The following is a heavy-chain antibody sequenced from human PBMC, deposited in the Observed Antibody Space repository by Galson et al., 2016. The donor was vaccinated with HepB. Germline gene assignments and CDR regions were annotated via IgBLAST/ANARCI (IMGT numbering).Heavy chain of an antibody. D-gene: IGHD1-1*01. CDR3: AHVRDGLELYFDS. Sequence: PALVKPTQTLTLTCSFSSVTTKRVDVGWIRQPPGKALEWLALIYWDEDKRYNPSLKSRLTITRDTSKNQVVLTMTNMDPVDTATYYCAHVRDGLELYFDSWGQGTLVTVSS. CDR1: SVTTKRVD. J-gene: IGHJ4*02. V-gene: IGHV2-5*02. CDR2: IYWDEDK.